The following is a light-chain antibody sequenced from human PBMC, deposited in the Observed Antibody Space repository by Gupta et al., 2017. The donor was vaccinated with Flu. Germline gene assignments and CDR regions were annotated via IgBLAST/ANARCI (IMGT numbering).Light chain of an antibody. CDR1: QRVTNDY. V-gene: IGKV3-20*01. CDR2: GSS. CDR3: QQYDSYPYS. J-gene: IGKJ4*01. Sequence: EIILTQSPGTPSVSPVVSVTLSCRASQRVTNDYLAWFQQIPGQAPRCLISGSSIRAAGIPERFSGSGSETDFTLTVNSLEPEDSAVYYCQQYDSYPYSFGRGTKLEIK.